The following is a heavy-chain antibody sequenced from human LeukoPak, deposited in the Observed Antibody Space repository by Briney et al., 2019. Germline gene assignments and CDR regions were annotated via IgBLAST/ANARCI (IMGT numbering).Heavy chain of an antibody. CDR2: ISAYNGNT. J-gene: IGHJ4*02. V-gene: IGHV1-18*01. Sequence: ASVKVSCTASGYTFTSYGISWVRQAPGQGLEWMGWISAYNGNTNYAQKLQGRVTMTTDTSTSTAYMELRSLRSDDTAVYYCAGARMPETTDYWGQGTLVTVSS. CDR3: AGARMPETTDY. D-gene: IGHD1-14*01. CDR1: GYTFTSYG.